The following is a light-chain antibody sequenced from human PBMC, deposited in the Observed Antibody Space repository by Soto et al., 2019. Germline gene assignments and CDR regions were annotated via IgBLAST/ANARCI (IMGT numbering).Light chain of an antibody. CDR1: QSITSNY. V-gene: IGKV3-20*01. J-gene: IGKJ1*01. Sequence: EIVLTQSPGSLSLSPGERATLSCRVSQSITSNYLAWYQQKPGQAPRLLLYGASSRATGIPDRFSGSGSGTDFSLTISRLEPEDFALYFCQQYGSSVWTFGQGTKVEI. CDR3: QQYGSSVWT. CDR2: GAS.